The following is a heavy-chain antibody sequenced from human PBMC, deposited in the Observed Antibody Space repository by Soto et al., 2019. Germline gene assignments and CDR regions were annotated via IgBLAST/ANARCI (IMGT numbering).Heavy chain of an antibody. Sequence: PSETLSLTCAVYGGSFSGCYWSWIRQPPGKGLEWIGEINHSGSTNYNPSLKSRVTISVDTSKNQFSLKLSSVTAADTAVYYCARLRTPRITMVRPYYYYGMDVWGQGTTVTVSS. CDR2: INHSGST. J-gene: IGHJ6*02. V-gene: IGHV4-34*01. D-gene: IGHD3-10*01. CDR3: ARLRTPRITMVRPYYYYGMDV. CDR1: GGSFSGCY.